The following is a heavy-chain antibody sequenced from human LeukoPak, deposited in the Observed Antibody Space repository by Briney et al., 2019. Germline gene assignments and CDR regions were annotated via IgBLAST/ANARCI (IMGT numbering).Heavy chain of an antibody. CDR3: ARYHTSGWNYFDY. V-gene: IGHV3-23*01. Sequence: PGGSLRLSCAASGLSISNCAMTWVRQAPGKGLEWVSGIAGSGDNTYYADSVKGRFTITRDNSKNTLYLQMNSLRVDDTAVYYCARYHTSGWNYFDYWGQGTPVSVSS. CDR2: IAGSGDNT. D-gene: IGHD6-19*01. CDR1: GLSISNCA. J-gene: IGHJ4*02.